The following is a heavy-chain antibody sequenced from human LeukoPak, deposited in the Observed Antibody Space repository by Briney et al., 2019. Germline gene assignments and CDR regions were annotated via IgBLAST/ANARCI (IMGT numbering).Heavy chain of an antibody. V-gene: IGHV3-15*01. CDR2: IKSKTDGGTT. J-gene: IGHJ3*02. D-gene: IGHD2-2*01. Sequence: GGSLRLSCAASGFTFSNAWTSWVRQAPGKGLEWVGRIKSKTDGGTTDYAAPVKGRFTISRDDSKNTLYLQMNSLKTEDTAVYYCTTVVPAANDAFDIWGQGTMVTVSS. CDR1: GFTFSNAW. CDR3: TTVVPAANDAFDI.